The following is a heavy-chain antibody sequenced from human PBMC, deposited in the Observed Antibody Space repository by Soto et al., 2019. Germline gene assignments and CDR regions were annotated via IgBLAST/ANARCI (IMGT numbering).Heavy chain of an antibody. V-gene: IGHV3-66*01. CDR2: IYSGGST. CDR1: GFTVSSNY. CDR3: ARAGEAYDFWSGYSPFDY. J-gene: IGHJ4*02. D-gene: IGHD3-3*01. Sequence: EVQLVESGGGLVQPGGSPRLSCAASGFTVSSNYMSWVRQAPGKGLEWVSVIYSGGSTYYADSVKGRFTISRDNSKNTLYLQMNSLRAEDTAVYYCARAGEAYDFWSGYSPFDYWGQGTLVTVSS.